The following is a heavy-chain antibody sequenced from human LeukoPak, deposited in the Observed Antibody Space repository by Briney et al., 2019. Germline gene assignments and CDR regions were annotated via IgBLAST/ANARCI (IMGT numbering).Heavy chain of an antibody. J-gene: IGHJ4*02. CDR1: GFTSSNYW. CDR2: IKQDGSEK. CDR3: ARDRGSSGWYEFDY. Sequence: PGGSLRISCAASGFTSSNYWMSWVRQAPGKGLEWVANIKQDGSEKYYVDSVKGRFTISRDNAKNSLYLQMNGLRAEDTAVYYCARDRGSSGWYEFDYWGQGTLVTVSS. D-gene: IGHD6-19*01. V-gene: IGHV3-7*01.